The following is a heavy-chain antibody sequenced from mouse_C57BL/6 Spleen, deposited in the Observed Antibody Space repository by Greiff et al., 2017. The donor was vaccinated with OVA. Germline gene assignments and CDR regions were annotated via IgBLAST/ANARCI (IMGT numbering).Heavy chain of an antibody. Sequence: QLQQSGAELASPGASVTLSCMASGYTFTVLILNWVKKRPGQGLEWIGRLYPVSGETNYNQKFMGKAPFSVDLSSSTVYMVLNSLTSEAPAVYYCGRGDSSCYYFDYWGQGTTLTVSS. J-gene: IGHJ2*01. D-gene: IGHD3-2*02. CDR3: GRGDSSCYYFDY. V-gene: IGHV1-11*01. CDR1: GYTFTVLI. CDR2: LYPVSGET.